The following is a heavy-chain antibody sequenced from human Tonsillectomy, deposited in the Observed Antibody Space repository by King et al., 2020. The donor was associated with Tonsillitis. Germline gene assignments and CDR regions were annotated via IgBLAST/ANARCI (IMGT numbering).Heavy chain of an antibody. V-gene: IGHV3-30*02. CDR1: GFTFSSSG. Sequence: VQLVESGGGVVQPGMSLRLSCAASGFTFSSSGMHWVRQAPGKGLEWVAFIWFDGSDKHFADSVKGRFAISRDNSKNTLSLQMNSLRTEDTAIYYCAKGDDVPLFVLIYWGQGTLVTVSS. D-gene: IGHD2-21*01. CDR2: IWFDGSDK. J-gene: IGHJ4*02. CDR3: AKGDDVPLFVLIY.